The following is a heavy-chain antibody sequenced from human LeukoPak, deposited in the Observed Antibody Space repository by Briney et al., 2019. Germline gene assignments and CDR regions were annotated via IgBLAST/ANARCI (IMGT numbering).Heavy chain of an antibody. CDR1: GGSISSSGYY. CDR2: IYYSGST. CDR3: ARHEYSGSYNGLSWFDP. V-gene: IGHV4-39*01. Sequence: SETLSLTCTVSGGSISSSGYYWGWIRQSPGKGLEWIASIYYSGSTYYNPSLKSRVTISVDTSKNQLSLKLSSLTAADTAVYYCARHEYSGSYNGLSWFDPWGQGTLVTVSS. D-gene: IGHD1-26*01. J-gene: IGHJ5*02.